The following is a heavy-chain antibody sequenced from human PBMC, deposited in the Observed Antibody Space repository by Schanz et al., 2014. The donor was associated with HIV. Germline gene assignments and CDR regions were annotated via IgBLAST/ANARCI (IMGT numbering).Heavy chain of an antibody. CDR2: IKLDGSEK. J-gene: IGHJ5*02. CDR3: ARDYHWNWFDP. Sequence: EVQLVESGGSLVQPGGSLRLSCAASGFTFSNYAMSWVRQAPGKGLEWLANIKLDGSEKYYVDSVKGRFTIPRDNTKNSLYLQMNSLRAEDTAVYYCARDYHWNWFDPWGQGTLVTVSS. CDR1: GFTFSNYA. V-gene: IGHV3-7*01. D-gene: IGHD1-20*01.